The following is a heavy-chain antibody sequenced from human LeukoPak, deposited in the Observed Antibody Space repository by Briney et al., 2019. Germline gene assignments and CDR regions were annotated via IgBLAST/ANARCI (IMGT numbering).Heavy chain of an antibody. Sequence: PGGSLRLSCAASGFPFSSYWMSWVRQAPGEGLEWVANIKQDGSEKYYVDSVKGRFTISRDNAKNSLYLQMNSLRAEDTAVYYCARWEAGTLDYWGQGTLVTVSS. V-gene: IGHV3-7*04. CDR3: ARWEAGTLDY. D-gene: IGHD6-13*01. J-gene: IGHJ4*02. CDR1: GFPFSSYW. CDR2: IKQDGSEK.